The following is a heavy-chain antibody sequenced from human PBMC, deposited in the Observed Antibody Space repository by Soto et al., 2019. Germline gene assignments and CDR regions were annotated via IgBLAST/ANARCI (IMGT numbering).Heavy chain of an antibody. CDR3: ASVSGGGYNWFDP. Sequence: QVQLQESGPGLVKPSETLSLTCTVSGGSVSSGSYYWSWIRQPPGKGLEWIGYIYYSGSTNYNPSLQSRVAISVDTSKTQLSLNLSSVTAADTAVYYCASVSGGGYNWFDPWGQGTLVTVSS. V-gene: IGHV4-61*01. D-gene: IGHD3-16*01. CDR2: IYYSGST. CDR1: GGSVSSGSYY. J-gene: IGHJ5*02.